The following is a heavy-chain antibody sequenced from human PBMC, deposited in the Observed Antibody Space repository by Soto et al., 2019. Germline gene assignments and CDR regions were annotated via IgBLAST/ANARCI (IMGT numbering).Heavy chain of an antibody. J-gene: IGHJ3*02. V-gene: IGHV3-21*01. D-gene: IGHD3-3*01. CDR1: GFTFSSYS. CDR2: ISSSSSYI. CDR3: ARDTITIFGLDI. Sequence: LRLSCAASGFTFSSYSMNWVRQAPGKGLEWVSSISSSSSYIYYADSVKGRFTISRDNAKNSLYLQMNSLRAEDTAVYYCARDTITIFGLDIWGQGTTVTAS.